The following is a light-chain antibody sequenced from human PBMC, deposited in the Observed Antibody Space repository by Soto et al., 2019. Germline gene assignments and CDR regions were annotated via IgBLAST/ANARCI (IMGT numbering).Light chain of an antibody. CDR3: QHYNNWPPWT. V-gene: IGKV3-15*01. J-gene: IGKJ1*01. CDR1: QSVSSN. Sequence: EIVMTQSPDTLSVSPGERATLSCRASQSVSSNLAWYQRKPGQAPRLLIYGASIRATGIPVRFSGSGSGTEFTLTISSLQSEDFAVYYCQHYNNWPPWTFGQGTKVEIK. CDR2: GAS.